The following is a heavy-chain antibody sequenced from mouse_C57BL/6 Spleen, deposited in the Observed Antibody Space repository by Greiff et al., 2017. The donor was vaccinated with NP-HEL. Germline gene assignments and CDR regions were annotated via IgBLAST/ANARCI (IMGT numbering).Heavy chain of an antibody. CDR2: INPNNGGT. V-gene: IGHV1-18*01. CDR1: GYTFTDYK. CDR3: ARWDTVHALWYFEV. Sequence: EVQLQQPGPELVKPGASVKMPCKASGYTFTDYKMHWVKQSPGQSLEWIGVINPNNGGTNYNQKFKGKATLTVDNTSSTAYMQHRSLTSEDTAVYYCARWDTVHALWYFEVWGTGTTVTVSS. D-gene: IGHD4-1*01. J-gene: IGHJ1*03.